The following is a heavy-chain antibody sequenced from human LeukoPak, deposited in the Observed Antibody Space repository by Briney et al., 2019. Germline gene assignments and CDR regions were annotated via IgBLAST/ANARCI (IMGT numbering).Heavy chain of an antibody. D-gene: IGHD6-6*01. CDR3: ARSISARPASGFDY. J-gene: IGHJ4*02. V-gene: IGHV3-30-3*01. CDR2: ISYDGNNE. Sequence: GGSLRLSCAASGFIFSNYIVHWVRQAPGKGLEWVALISYDGNNEFYADSVKGRFTLSRDKSNNTMYLQMNSLKPEDTAVYYCARSISARPASGFDYWGQGTLVTVSS. CDR1: GFIFSNYI.